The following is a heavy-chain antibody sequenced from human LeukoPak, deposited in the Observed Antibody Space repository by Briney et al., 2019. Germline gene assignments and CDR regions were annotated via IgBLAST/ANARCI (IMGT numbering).Heavy chain of an antibody. CDR2: IYYSGST. Sequence: PSETLSLTCTVSGGSISSYYWSWIRQPPGKGLEWIGYIYYSGSTNYNPSLKSRVTISVETSKNEFSLKLRSVTAADTAVYYCAILNPGYSSSYLLFDYWGQGTLVTVSS. V-gene: IGHV4-59*01. CDR3: AILNPGYSSSYLLFDY. D-gene: IGHD6-13*01. CDR1: GGSISSYY. J-gene: IGHJ4*02.